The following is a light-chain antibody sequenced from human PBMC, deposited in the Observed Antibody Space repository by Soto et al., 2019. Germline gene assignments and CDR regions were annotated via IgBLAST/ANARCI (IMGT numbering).Light chain of an antibody. J-gene: IGLJ3*02. CDR3: ETWDSSVNSGL. V-gene: IGLV3-21*02. Sequence: SYELTQAPSVSVAPGQTARITCGGNNIAIKSVHWYQQKPGQAPVLVVYDDGDRPSGIPDRFSGSKSGTSATLGITGLQTGDEADYYCETWDSSVNSGLFGGGTKLTVL. CDR1: NIAIKS. CDR2: DDG.